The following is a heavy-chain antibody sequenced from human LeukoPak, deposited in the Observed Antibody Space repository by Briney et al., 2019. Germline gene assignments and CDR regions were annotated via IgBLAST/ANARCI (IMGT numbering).Heavy chain of an antibody. J-gene: IGHJ6*03. D-gene: IGHD5-18*01. CDR3: AREGRYRYGYNEYHLYMDI. CDR1: GVSISSNLW. Sequence: SGTLSLTCAVSGVSISSNLWWTWVRQPPGKGLEWIAEIHHSGSINYNPSLKSRVTISVDTPKNQFSLKLSSVTAAETAVYYCAREGRYRYGYNEYHLYMDIWGKGTTVTVSS. CDR2: IHHSGSI. V-gene: IGHV4-4*02.